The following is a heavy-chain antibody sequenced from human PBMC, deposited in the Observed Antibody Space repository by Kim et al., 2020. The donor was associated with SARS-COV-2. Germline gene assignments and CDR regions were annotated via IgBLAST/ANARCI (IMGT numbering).Heavy chain of an antibody. J-gene: IGHJ6*02. D-gene: IGHD3-9*01. V-gene: IGHV4-59*13. Sequence: SETLSLTCTVSGGSISSYYWSWIRQPPGKGLEWIGYIYYSGSTNYNPSLKSRVTISVDTSKNQFSLKLSSVTAADTAVYYCARSASPSYYDILTGYYPPYYYYYGMDVWGQGTTVTVSS. CDR1: GGSISSYY. CDR3: ARSASPSYYDILTGYYPPYYYYYGMDV. CDR2: IYYSGST.